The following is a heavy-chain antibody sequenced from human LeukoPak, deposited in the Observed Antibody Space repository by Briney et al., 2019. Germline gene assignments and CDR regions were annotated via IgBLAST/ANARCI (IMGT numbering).Heavy chain of an antibody. D-gene: IGHD4-23*01. J-gene: IGHJ4*02. Sequence: GGSLRHSCAASGFTFSNYGMSWVRQAPGEGLEWVSATDTSGGSTYYADSVKGRFTISRDNSKNTLYLQMNSLRAEDTAVYYCVKRSDYGGKWNYLHYWGQGWLVTVSS. V-gene: IGHV3-23*01. CDR1: GFTFSNYG. CDR2: TDTSGGST. CDR3: VKRSDYGGKWNYLHY.